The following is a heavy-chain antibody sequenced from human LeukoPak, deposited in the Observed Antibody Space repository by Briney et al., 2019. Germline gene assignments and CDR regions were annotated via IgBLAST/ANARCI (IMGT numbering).Heavy chain of an antibody. CDR1: GYTFTSYD. CDR3: SRGVPHCGGDCHHSLHYYYYYMVV. V-gene: IGHV1-8*01. CDR2: MNPNSGNT. J-gene: IGHJ6*03. D-gene: IGHD2-21*02. Sequence: ASVKVFCKASGYTFTSYDINWVRQDTGQGLEWMGWMNPNSGNTGYAQKFQGRVAMTRNTSISSADMELSSRRSEDTPVYYCSRGVPHCGGDCHHSLHYYYYYMVVWGKGTTVTISS.